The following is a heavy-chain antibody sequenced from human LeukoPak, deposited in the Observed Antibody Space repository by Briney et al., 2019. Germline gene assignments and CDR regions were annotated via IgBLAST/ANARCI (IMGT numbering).Heavy chain of an antibody. V-gene: IGHV4-34*01. CDR1: GGSFSGYY. CDR3: ARIRTTVTTAPRSPENY. Sequence: PSETLSLTCAVYGGSFSGYYWSWIRQPPGKGLEWTGEINHSGSTNYNPSLKSRVTISVDTSKNQFSLKLSSVTAADTAVYYCARIRTTVTTAPRSPENYWGQGTLVTVSS. J-gene: IGHJ4*02. CDR2: INHSGST. D-gene: IGHD4-17*01.